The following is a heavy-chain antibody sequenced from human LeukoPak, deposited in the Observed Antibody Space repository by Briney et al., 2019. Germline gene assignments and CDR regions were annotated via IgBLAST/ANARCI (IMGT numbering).Heavy chain of an antibody. J-gene: IGHJ5*02. CDR3: AREEYSSSSRWFDP. D-gene: IGHD6-13*01. V-gene: IGHV4-59*12. CDR1: GGSISSYY. CDR2: IYYSGST. Sequence: PSETLSLTCTVSGGSISSYYWSWIRQPPGKGLEWIGYIYYSGSTNYNPSLKSRVTISVDTSKNQFSLKLSSVTAADTAVYYCAREEYSSSSRWFDPWGQGTLVTVSS.